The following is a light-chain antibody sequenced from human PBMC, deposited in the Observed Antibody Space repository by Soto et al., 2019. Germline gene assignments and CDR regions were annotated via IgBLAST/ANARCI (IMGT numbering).Light chain of an antibody. Sequence: EIVLAQSPATLSLSPGERATLSCRASQSVGNFLAWYQHRPGQAPRLLILNASTRATGIPPRFSGSESGTDFTLTISRLEHEDFAVYYCQQRRNWPLTFGGGTKVEIK. CDR2: NAS. CDR3: QQRRNWPLT. J-gene: IGKJ4*01. CDR1: QSVGNF. V-gene: IGKV3-11*01.